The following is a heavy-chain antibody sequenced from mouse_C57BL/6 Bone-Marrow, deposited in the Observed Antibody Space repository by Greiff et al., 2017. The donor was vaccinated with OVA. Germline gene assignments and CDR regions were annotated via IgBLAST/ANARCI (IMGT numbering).Heavy chain of an antibody. V-gene: IGHV1-74*01. CDR1: GYTFTSYW. CDR2: IHPSDSDT. D-gene: IGHD1-1*01. Sequence: QVQLKQPGAELVKPGASVKVSCKASGYTFTSYWMHWVKQRPGQGLEWIGRIHPSDSDTNYNQKFKGKATLTVDKSSSTAYMQLSSLTSEDSAVYYCAIPLITTVVAPYFDVWGTGTTVTVSS. CDR3: AIPLITTVVAPYFDV. J-gene: IGHJ1*03.